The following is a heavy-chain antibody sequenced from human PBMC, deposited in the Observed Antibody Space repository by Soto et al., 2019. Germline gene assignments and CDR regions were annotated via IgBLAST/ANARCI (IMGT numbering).Heavy chain of an antibody. CDR2: ISYDGSNK. CDR1: GFTFSSYG. CDR3: AKDYYDFYNWFDP. J-gene: IGHJ5*02. Sequence: QVHLVESGGGVVQPGRSLRLSCAASGFTFSSYGMHWVRQAPGKGLEWVAVISYDGSNKYYADSVKGRFTISRDNSKNTLYLQMNSLRAEDTAVYYCAKDYYDFYNWFDPWGQGTLVTVSS. V-gene: IGHV3-30*18. D-gene: IGHD3-3*01.